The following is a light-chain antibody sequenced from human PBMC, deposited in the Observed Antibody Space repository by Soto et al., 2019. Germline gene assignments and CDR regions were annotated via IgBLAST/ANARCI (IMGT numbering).Light chain of an antibody. CDR2: AAS. CDR1: ESISRH. V-gene: IGKV1-39*01. Sequence: DIQMTQSPSSLSASVGDRVTITCRASESISRHLNWYQQKPGKAPNLLIYAASTLQNGVPSRFSGSGSGTDFTLNIRSLQPEDFATYSCQQSYSTLSFNFGHGRRLE. CDR3: QQSYSTLSFN. J-gene: IGKJ5*01.